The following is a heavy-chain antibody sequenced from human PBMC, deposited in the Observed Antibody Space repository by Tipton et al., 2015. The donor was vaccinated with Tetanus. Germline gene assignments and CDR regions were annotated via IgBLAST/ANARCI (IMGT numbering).Heavy chain of an antibody. CDR1: GGSVSSGSYY. V-gene: IGHV4-61*01. Sequence: TLSLTCTVFGGSVSSGSYYWAWIRQPPGKGLEYIGYILYGASTHYNPSLKSRVTISVDTSQKQISLKVNSVTAADTAVYYCARDRGVRGGYYYYHGMDVWGQGTTVTVSS. J-gene: IGHJ6*02. CDR2: ILYGAST. CDR3: ARDRGVRGGYYYYHGMDV. D-gene: IGHD3-10*01.